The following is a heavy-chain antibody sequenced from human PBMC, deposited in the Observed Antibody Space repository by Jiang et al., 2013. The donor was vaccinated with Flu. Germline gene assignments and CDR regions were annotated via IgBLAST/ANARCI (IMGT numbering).Heavy chain of an antibody. CDR1: GFSFSTYW. J-gene: IGHJ4*02. D-gene: IGHD3-10*01. CDR2: VNDAGTTT. V-gene: IGHV3-74*01. Sequence: VQLVESGGGLVQPGGSLRLSCAASGFSFSTYWMHWVRQAPGKGLEWVSRVNDAGTTTVYADSVKGRFTISRDNAGNTLFLQMNSLRGEDTAVYYCARDSASGIDYWGQGILVTVSS. CDR3: ARDSASGIDY.